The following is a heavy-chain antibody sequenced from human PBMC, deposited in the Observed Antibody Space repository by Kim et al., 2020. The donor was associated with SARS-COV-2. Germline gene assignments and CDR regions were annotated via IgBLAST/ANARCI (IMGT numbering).Heavy chain of an antibody. J-gene: IGHJ4*02. CDR1: GGSISSYY. CDR2: IYYSGST. D-gene: IGHD1-26*01. CDR3: ARGDWELPIFDY. Sequence: SETLSLTCTVSGGSISSYYWSWIRQPPGKGLEWIGYIYYSGSTNYNPSLKSRVTISVDTSKNQFSLKLSSVTAADTAVYYCARGDWELPIFDYWGQGTLVTVSS. V-gene: IGHV4-59*13.